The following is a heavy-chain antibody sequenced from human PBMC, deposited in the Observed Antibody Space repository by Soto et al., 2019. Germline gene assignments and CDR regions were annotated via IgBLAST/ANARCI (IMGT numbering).Heavy chain of an antibody. CDR2: IYYSGST. J-gene: IGHJ4*02. CDR3: ARDPPTVTTSSFDY. Sequence: SETLSLTCTVSGGSISSGGYYWSWIRQHPGKGLEWIGYIYYSGSTYYNPSLKSRVTISVDTSKNQFSLKLSSVTAADTAVYYCARDPPTVTTSSFDYWGLGTLVTVSS. D-gene: IGHD4-17*01. CDR1: GGSISSGGYY. V-gene: IGHV4-31*03.